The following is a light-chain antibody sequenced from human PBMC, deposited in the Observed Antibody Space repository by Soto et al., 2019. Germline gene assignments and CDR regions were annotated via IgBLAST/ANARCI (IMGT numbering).Light chain of an antibody. V-gene: IGKV1-5*01. CDR1: QSISSW. CDR3: QQYNSYAT. J-gene: IGKJ2*01. CDR2: DAS. Sequence: DIQMTQSPCTLSASVGDRVTITCRASQSISSWLAWYQQKPGKAPKLLIYDASSLESGVPSRFSGSGSGTEFTLTISSLQPDDFATYYCQQYNSYATFGQGTKLEIK.